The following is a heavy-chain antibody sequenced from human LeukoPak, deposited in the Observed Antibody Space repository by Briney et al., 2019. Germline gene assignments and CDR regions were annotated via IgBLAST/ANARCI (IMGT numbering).Heavy chain of an antibody. CDR2: ISYDGSNK. CDR1: GFTFSSYG. Sequence: GGSLRLSCAASGFTFSSYGMHWFRQAPGKGLEWVAVISYDGSNKYYADSVKGRFTISRDNSKNTLYLQMNSLRAEDTAVYYCAKDLVPAAKNYYYYGMDVWGQGTTVTVSS. D-gene: IGHD2-2*01. CDR3: AKDLVPAAKNYYYYGMDV. J-gene: IGHJ6*02. V-gene: IGHV3-30*18.